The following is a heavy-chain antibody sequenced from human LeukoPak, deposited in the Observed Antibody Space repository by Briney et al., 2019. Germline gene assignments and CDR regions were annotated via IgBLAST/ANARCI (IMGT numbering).Heavy chain of an antibody. D-gene: IGHD3-22*01. CDR2: INTNTGNP. J-gene: IGHJ4*02. CDR1: GGTFSSYA. Sequence: ASVKVSCKASGGTFSSYAISWVRQAPGQGLEWMGWINTNTGNPTYAQGFTGRFVFSLDTSVSTAYLQISSLKAEDTAVYYCAREGGVVVIRHDYWGQGTLVTVSS. V-gene: IGHV7-4-1*02. CDR3: AREGGVVVIRHDY.